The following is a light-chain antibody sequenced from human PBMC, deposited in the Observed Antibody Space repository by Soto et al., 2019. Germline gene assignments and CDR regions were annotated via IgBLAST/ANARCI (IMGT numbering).Light chain of an antibody. Sequence: EVVLTQSPGTLSLSPGERATLSCRASQSVSSTHLAWYQQKPGQAPRLLICGASRRATGIPDRFSGSGSGTDFTLTISRLEPEDFAVYYCQQYGSSPRTFGQGTRVEIK. J-gene: IGKJ1*01. CDR3: QQYGSSPRT. V-gene: IGKV3-20*01. CDR1: QSVSSTH. CDR2: GAS.